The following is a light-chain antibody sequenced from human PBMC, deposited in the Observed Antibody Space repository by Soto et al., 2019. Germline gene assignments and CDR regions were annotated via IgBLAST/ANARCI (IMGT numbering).Light chain of an antibody. CDR2: DAS. V-gene: IGKV1-5*01. J-gene: IGKJ4*01. Sequence: DIQMTQSPSTLSASVGDRVTITCRASQSISSWLAWYQQKSGEAPKLLIYDASNLENGVPSRFGGNGSGTAFTLTISSLLADDFATYYCQQYTAYSPLTFGGGTKGEI. CDR3: QQYTAYSPLT. CDR1: QSISSW.